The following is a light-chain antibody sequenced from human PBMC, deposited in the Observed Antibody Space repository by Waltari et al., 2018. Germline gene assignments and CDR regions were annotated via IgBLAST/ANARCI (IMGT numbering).Light chain of an antibody. CDR1: TRDIGGYNF. CDR3: SSYGGSNDVI. J-gene: IGLJ2*01. V-gene: IGLV2-8*01. CDR2: EVT. Sequence: QSALTQPPSASGSLGQSVTISCTETTRDIGGYNFVSWYQQYPGNAPKLIIVEVTKRPSGVPDRFSGSKSGNTASLTVAGLQAEDEADYYCSSYGGSNDVIFGGGTKITVL.